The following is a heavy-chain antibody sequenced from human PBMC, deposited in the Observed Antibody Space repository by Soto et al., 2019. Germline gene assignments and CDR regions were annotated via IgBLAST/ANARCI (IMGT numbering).Heavy chain of an antibody. CDR3: ARDQGVAAAGITGFEP. CDR2: IHSSGST. D-gene: IGHD6-13*01. V-gene: IGHV4-4*07. Sequence: WRWIRQNAGKGLEWIGHIHSSGSTNYNPSLKSRVTMSVDTSKNQFSLRLMSLTAADTAVYYCARDQGVAAAGITGFEPWGQGSLVTGSS. J-gene: IGHJ5*02.